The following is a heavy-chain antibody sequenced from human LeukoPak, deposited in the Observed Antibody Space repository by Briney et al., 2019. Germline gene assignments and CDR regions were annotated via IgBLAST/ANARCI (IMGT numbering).Heavy chain of an antibody. J-gene: IGHJ6*02. D-gene: IGHD3-22*01. CDR2: IYYSGST. V-gene: IGHV4-59*01. Sequence: SETLSLTCTVSGGSISSYYWSWIRQPPGKGLEWIGYIYYSGSTNYNPSLKSRVTISVDTSKNQFSLKLSSVTAADMAVYYCARDSSGYFRYGMDVWGQGTTVTVSS. CDR3: ARDSSGYFRYGMDV. CDR1: GGSISSYY.